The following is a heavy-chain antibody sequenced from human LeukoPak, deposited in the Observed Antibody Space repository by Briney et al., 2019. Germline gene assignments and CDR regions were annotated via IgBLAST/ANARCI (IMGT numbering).Heavy chain of an antibody. CDR1: GGSITSYS. D-gene: IGHD6-13*01. Sequence: SETLPLTCTVSGGSITSYSWNWIRQPPGKGLEWIGYISYSGNTDYNPSLKSRVTISADTSKNQFSLRLSPVTAADTAVYYCTRDATGYSSSWFAYWGQGTLVTVSS. V-gene: IGHV4-59*13. CDR3: TRDATGYSSSWFAY. CDR2: ISYSGNT. J-gene: IGHJ4*02.